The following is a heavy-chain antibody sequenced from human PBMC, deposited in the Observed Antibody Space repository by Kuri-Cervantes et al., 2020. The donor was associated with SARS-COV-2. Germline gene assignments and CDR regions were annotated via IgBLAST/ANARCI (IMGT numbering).Heavy chain of an antibody. CDR1: GFTFSSYW. Sequence: GGSLRLSCAASGFTFSSYWMHWVRQAPGKGLVWVSRINSDGSSTSYADSVKGRFTISRDNAKNTLYLQMNSLRAEDTAVYYCARGRYDFWSGFFPPTLWGQGTLVTVSS. CDR3: ARGRYDFWSGFFPPTL. CDR2: INSDGSST. V-gene: IGHV3-74*01. J-gene: IGHJ4*02. D-gene: IGHD3-3*01.